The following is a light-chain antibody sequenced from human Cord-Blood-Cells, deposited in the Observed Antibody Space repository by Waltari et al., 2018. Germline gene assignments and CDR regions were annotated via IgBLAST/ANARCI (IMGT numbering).Light chain of an antibody. CDR3: CSYAGSSSYV. V-gene: IGLV2-23*01. J-gene: IGLJ1*01. Sequence: QSALTQPASVSGSPGQSITLSCTGTSSVLGSYNLVSWYQQHPGKAPKLMIYEGSKRPSGVSNRFSGSKSGNTASLTISGLQAEDEADYYCCSYAGSSSYVFGTGTKVTVL. CDR2: EGS. CDR1: SSVLGSYNL.